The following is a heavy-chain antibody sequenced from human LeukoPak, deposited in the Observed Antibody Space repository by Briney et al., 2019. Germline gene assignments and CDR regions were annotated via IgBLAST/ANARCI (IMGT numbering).Heavy chain of an antibody. CDR1: GGSFIGFH. CDR2: INHSGST. Sequence: SETLSLTCAVYGGSFIGFHWNWIRQPPGKGLEWIGDINHSGSTNYNPSLTSRVTISVDPSKNQFSLKLRSVTAADTAVYYCARETSQKGAHYMDVWGKGTTVTISS. V-gene: IGHV4-34*01. CDR3: ARETSQKGAHYMDV. J-gene: IGHJ6*03. D-gene: IGHD3-16*01.